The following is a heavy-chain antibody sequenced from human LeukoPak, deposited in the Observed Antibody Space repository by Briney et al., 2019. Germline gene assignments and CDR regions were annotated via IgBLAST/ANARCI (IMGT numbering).Heavy chain of an antibody. CDR1: GYTFTGYY. D-gene: IGHD2-15*01. CDR2: ISSYNGNT. J-gene: IGHJ6*02. V-gene: IGHV1-18*04. CDR3: AREFCSGGGCYYYGMDV. Sequence: GASVKVSCKASGYTFTGYYMHWVRQAPGQGLEWMGWISSYNGNTNYAQKFQGRVTMTTDTSTSTAYLELRRLRSDDTAIYYCAREFCSGGGCYYYGMDVWGQGTTVTVS.